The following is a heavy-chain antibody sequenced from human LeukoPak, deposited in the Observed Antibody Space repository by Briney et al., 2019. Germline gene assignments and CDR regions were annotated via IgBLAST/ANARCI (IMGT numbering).Heavy chain of an antibody. CDR3: ARCPTRKVVAATRNHYGMDV. CDR1: GYTFTGYY. D-gene: IGHD2-15*01. V-gene: IGHV1-8*02. Sequence: ASVKVSCKASGYTFTGYYMHWVRQATGQGLEWMGWMNPNSGNTGYAQKFQGRVTMTRNTSISTAYMELSSLRSEDTAVYYCARCPTRKVVAATRNHYGMDVWGQGTTVTVSS. J-gene: IGHJ6*02. CDR2: MNPNSGNT.